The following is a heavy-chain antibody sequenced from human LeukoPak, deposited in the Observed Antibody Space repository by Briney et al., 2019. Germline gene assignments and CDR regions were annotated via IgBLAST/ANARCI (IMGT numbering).Heavy chain of an antibody. V-gene: IGHV3-23*01. CDR1: GFTFSSYA. CDR3: AKDWGGYNSGPPFDY. D-gene: IGHD5-18*01. CDR2: ISGSGGST. J-gene: IGHJ4*02. Sequence: GGSLRLSCAASGFTFSSYAMSWVRQAPGNGLEWVSTISGSGGSTYYAASVKGRFTISRDKSKNTLSLQKNSLRAEDTAVYYCAKDWGGYNSGPPFDYWGQGTLVTVSS.